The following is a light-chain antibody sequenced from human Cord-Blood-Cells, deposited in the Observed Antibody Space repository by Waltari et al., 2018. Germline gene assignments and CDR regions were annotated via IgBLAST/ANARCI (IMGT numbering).Light chain of an antibody. CDR1: SSDVRGYNY. J-gene: IGLJ2*01. Sequence: QSALTHPRSVSGSPGQAVPISCTGTSSDVRGYNYVSWYQQHPGKAPKLRSYDVGKRPAGVPDRFAGSKSGNTASVTISGLQAEDEADYYCCSYAGSYTVVFGGGTKLTVL. V-gene: IGLV2-11*01. CDR2: DVG. CDR3: CSYAGSYTVV.